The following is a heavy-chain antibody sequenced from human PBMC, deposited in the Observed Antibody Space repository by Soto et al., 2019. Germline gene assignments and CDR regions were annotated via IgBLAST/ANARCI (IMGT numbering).Heavy chain of an antibody. CDR1: GLSITDSEMG. V-gene: IGHV2-26*01. CDR2: IDSSGEK. CDR3: ARRHLAVAVSPWFDP. J-gene: IGHJ5*02. Sequence: QVTLKESGPVLVKPTETLTLRCTVSGLSITDSEMGVSWIRQPPGQPLEWLAHIDSSGEKSYRTFLKSRLDISKDTSKSQIVLTMTNMDPADTATYYCARRHLAVAVSPWFDPWGQGIPFTVSS. D-gene: IGHD6-19*01.